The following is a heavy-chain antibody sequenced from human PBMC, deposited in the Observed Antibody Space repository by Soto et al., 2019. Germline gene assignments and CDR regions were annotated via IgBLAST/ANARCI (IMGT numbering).Heavy chain of an antibody. V-gene: IGHV3-64*01. Sequence: GGSLRLSCAASGFTFSSYAMHWVRQAPGKGLEYVSAISSNGGSTYYANSVKGRFTISRDNSKNTLYLQMGSLRAEDMAVYYCARGIREYYYMDVWGKGTTVTVSS. CDR1: GFTFSSYA. J-gene: IGHJ6*03. CDR3: ARGIREYYYMDV. CDR2: ISSNGGST.